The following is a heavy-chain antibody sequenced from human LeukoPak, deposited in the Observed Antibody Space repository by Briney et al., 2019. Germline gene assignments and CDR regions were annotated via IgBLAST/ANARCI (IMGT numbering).Heavy chain of an antibody. D-gene: IGHD5-18*01. J-gene: IGHJ5*02. Sequence: PSETLSLTCAVYGGSFSGYYWSWIRQPPGKGLEWIGEINHSGSTNYNPSLKSRVTISVGTSKNQFSLKLSSVTAADTAVYYCARGGVDTAMVDYNWFDPWGQGTLVTVSS. V-gene: IGHV4-34*01. CDR1: GGSFSGYY. CDR3: ARGGVDTAMVDYNWFDP. CDR2: INHSGST.